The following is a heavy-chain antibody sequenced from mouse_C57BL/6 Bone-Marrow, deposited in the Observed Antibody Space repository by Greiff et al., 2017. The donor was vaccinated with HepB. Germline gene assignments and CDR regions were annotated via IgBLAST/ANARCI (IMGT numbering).Heavy chain of an antibody. Sequence: VKLQESGAELARPGASVKLSCKASGYTFTSYGISWVKQRTGQGLEWIGEIYPRSGNTYYNEKFKGKATLTADKSSSTAYMELRSLTSEDSAVYFCARFTTVVEDAMDYWGQGTSVTVSS. D-gene: IGHD1-1*01. V-gene: IGHV1-81*01. J-gene: IGHJ4*01. CDR3: ARFTTVVEDAMDY. CDR2: IYPRSGNT. CDR1: GYTFTSYG.